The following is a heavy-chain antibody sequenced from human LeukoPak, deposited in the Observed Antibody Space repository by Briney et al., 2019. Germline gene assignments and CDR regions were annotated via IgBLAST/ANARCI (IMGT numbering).Heavy chain of an antibody. J-gene: IGHJ4*02. CDR3: VRDGVDYSFEY. Sequence: GGSLRLSCAASGFTVSSNYMSWVRQAPGKGLEWVSVIYSGGSTYYADSVKGRFTSSRDNSKNTLYLQMNSLRAEDTAVYYCVRDGVDYSFEYWGQGTLVTVSS. V-gene: IGHV3-53*01. CDR1: GFTVSSNY. D-gene: IGHD4-11*01. CDR2: IYSGGST.